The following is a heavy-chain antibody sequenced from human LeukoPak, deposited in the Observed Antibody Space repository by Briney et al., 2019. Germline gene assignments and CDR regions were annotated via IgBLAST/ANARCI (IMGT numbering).Heavy chain of an antibody. D-gene: IGHD6-13*01. CDR1: GFTFRTYA. CDR2: IRSTSDTI. Sequence: GGSLRLSCAASGFTFRTYAMNWVRQTPGKGLEWVPSIRSTSDTIFYADSVKGRFTISRDNAKNSLYLQMNNLRAEDTAVYYCARRKVLSAARALDYWGQGTLVTVSS. V-gene: IGHV3-48*04. CDR3: ARRKVLSAARALDY. J-gene: IGHJ4*02.